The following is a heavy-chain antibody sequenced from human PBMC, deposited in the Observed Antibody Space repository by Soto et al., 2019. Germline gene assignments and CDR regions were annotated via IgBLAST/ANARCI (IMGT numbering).Heavy chain of an antibody. J-gene: IGHJ6*02. CDR1: GGSISSSSYY. V-gene: IGHV4-39*01. D-gene: IGHD6-13*01. Sequence: SETLSLTCTVSGGSISSSSYYWGWVRQPPGKGLEWIGSIYYSGSTYYNPSLKSRVTISVDTSKNQFSLKLSSVTAADTAVYECARRGMDYYYYYGMDVWGQGTTVT. CDR2: IYYSGST. CDR3: ARRGMDYYYYYGMDV.